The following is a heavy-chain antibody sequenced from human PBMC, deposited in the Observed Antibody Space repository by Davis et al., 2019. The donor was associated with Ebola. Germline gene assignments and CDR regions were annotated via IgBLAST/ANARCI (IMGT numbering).Heavy chain of an antibody. CDR2: ISHSGST. V-gene: IGHV4-34*01. J-gene: IGHJ5*02. CDR3: ARGPRYYDFWSGYSSDNWFGP. CDR1: GGSFSGYF. Sequence: MPSETLSLTCAVYGGSFSGYFWSWIRQPPGKGLEWIGEISHSGSTNYNPSLKSRVTISVDTSKNQFSLKLNSVTAADTAVYYCARGPRYYDFWSGYSSDNWFGPWGQGTLVAVSS. D-gene: IGHD3-3*01.